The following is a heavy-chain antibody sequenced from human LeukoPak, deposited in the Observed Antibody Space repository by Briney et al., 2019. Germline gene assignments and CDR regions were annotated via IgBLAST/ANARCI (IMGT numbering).Heavy chain of an antibody. V-gene: IGHV3-30-3*01. CDR3: ASSVVVPAAHAYAFDI. Sequence: GGSLRLSCAASGFTFSSYAMTWVRQAPGKGLEWVAVISYDGSNKYYADSVKGRFTISRDNSKNTLYLQMNSLRAEDTAVYYCASSVVVPAAHAYAFDIWGQGTMVTVSS. D-gene: IGHD2-2*01. CDR2: ISYDGSNK. CDR1: GFTFSSYA. J-gene: IGHJ3*02.